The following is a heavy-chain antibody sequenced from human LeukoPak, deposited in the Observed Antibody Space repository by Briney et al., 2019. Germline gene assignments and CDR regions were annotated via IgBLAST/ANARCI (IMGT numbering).Heavy chain of an antibody. V-gene: IGHV3-53*01. J-gene: IGHJ3*02. CDR1: GFTVSSNY. CDR3: ARSVTMIDAFDI. D-gene: IGHD3-22*01. Sequence: PGGSLRLSCAASGFTVSSNYMSWVRQAPGKGLEWVAVIYSGGSTYYADSVKGRFTISRDNSKNTLYLQMNSLRAEDTAVYYCARSVTMIDAFDIWGQGTMVTVSS. CDR2: IYSGGST.